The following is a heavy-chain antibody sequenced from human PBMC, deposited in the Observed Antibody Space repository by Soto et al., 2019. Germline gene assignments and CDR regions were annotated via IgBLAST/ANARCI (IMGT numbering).Heavy chain of an antibody. Sequence: EVQLVESGGGLVQPGGSLRLSCAASGFTFSDHYMDWVRQAPGKGLEWVGRIRNRPNSYTTQYAVSVKGRFAVLRDDSENLGYLQMNALKTDDTAVYYGVRDSGRGFYFDYWGQGAQVTVSS. J-gene: IGHJ4*02. CDR1: GFTFSDHY. D-gene: IGHD3-10*01. CDR2: IRNRPNSYTT. V-gene: IGHV3-72*01. CDR3: VRDSGRGFYFDY.